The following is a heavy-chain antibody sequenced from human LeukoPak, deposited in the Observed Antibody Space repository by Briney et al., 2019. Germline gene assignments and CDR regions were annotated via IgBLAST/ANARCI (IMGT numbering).Heavy chain of an antibody. D-gene: IGHD3-22*01. CDR3: ARGATSSETGYFDF. CDR1: GGSFSLYY. CDR2: IDHRGDT. J-gene: IGHJ4*03. Sequence: SETLSLTCAVYGGSFSLYYWSWIRQSPGKGLEWIGEIDHRGDTNYNPSVRSRVTISIDTSKNQYPLNMRSLSAADTAVYDCARGATSSETGYFDFWGQGTLVSVPS. V-gene: IGHV4-34*01.